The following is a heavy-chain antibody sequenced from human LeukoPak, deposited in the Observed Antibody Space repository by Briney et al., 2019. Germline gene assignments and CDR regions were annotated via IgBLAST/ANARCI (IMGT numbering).Heavy chain of an antibody. CDR1: GFTFSSYA. V-gene: IGHV3-53*01. Sequence: GGSLRLSCAASGFTFSSYAMSWVRQAPGKGLEWASVIYSGGSTYYADSVKGRFTISRDNSKNTLYLQMNSLRAEDTAVYYCARGIWFGELSTFDYWGQGTLVTVSS. J-gene: IGHJ4*02. D-gene: IGHD3-10*01. CDR2: IYSGGST. CDR3: ARGIWFGELSTFDY.